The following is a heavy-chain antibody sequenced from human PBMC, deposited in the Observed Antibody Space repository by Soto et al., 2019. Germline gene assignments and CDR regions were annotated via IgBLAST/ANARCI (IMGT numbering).Heavy chain of an antibody. CDR1: GYTFTSYD. CDR2: MNPNSGNT. D-gene: IGHD3-10*01. J-gene: IGHJ4*02. CDR3: ARSSGGSGSYFF. V-gene: IGHV1-8*01. Sequence: ASVKVSCKASGYTFTSYDINWVRQATGQGLEWMGWMNPNSGNTGYAQKFQGRVTMTRNTSISTAYMELSSLRSEDTAVYYCARSSGGSGSYFFWGQGTLVTVSS.